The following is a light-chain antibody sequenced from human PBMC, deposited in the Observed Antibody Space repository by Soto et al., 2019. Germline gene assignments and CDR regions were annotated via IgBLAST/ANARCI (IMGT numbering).Light chain of an antibody. CDR1: QSISSW. CDR3: QQYNAYPWT. CDR2: DAS. J-gene: IGKJ1*01. V-gene: IGKV1-5*01. Sequence: DIQMTQSPSTLSASVGDRVTITCRASQSISSWLAWYQQKPGKAPKLLMYDASSLDSGVPSRFSGSGSGTEFTLTTRSLQPDDFATYYCQQYNAYPWTFGQGTKVEIK.